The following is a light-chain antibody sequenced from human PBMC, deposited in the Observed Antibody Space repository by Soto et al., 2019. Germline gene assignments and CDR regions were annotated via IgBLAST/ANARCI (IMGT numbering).Light chain of an antibody. J-gene: IGLJ2*01. CDR3: LLYYGASQPVV. CDR2: STS. V-gene: IGLV7-43*01. Sequence: QAVVTQEPSLTVSPGGTVTLTCASSTGAVTSAFYPNWFQQKPGQVPRPLIYSTSNRHSWTPARFSGSLLGGKAALTLSGVQPEDEADYYCLLYYGASQPVVFGGGTKLTVL. CDR1: TGAVTSAFY.